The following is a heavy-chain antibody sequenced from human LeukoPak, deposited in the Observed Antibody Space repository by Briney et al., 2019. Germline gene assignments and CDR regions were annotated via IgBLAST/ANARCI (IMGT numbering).Heavy chain of an antibody. Sequence: GGSLRLSCAASGFTSSDYYMNWIRQAPGKGLGWVSYISMSGSTIQYADSVKGRFTISRDNTKNSLFLQMNSLRAEDTAVYYCARDGSFDSSRYFLANWGQGTLVTVSS. V-gene: IGHV3-11*01. CDR3: ARDGSFDSSRYFLAN. CDR1: GFTSSDYY. CDR2: ISMSGSTI. D-gene: IGHD3-22*01. J-gene: IGHJ4*02.